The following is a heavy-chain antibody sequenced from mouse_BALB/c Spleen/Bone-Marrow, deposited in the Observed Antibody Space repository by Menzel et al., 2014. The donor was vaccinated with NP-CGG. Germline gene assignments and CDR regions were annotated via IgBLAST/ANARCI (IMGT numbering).Heavy chain of an antibody. J-gene: IGHJ1*01. V-gene: IGHV5-4*02. Sequence: LVESGGGLVKPGGSLKLSCAASGFTFSDYYMYWVRQTPEKGLEWVATISDSGSYTYYPDSVKGRFTISRDNAKNSLYLQMTSLKSEDTAMYYCARDSYYYGSSYWYFDVWGAGTTVTVSS. CDR1: GFTFSDYY. D-gene: IGHD1-1*01. CDR3: ARDSYYYGSSYWYFDV. CDR2: ISDSGSYT.